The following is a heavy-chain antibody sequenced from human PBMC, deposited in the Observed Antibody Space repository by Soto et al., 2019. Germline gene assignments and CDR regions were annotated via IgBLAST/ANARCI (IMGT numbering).Heavy chain of an antibody. Sequence: GGSLRLSCAASGFTFSSYAMSWVRQAPGKGLEWVSAISGSGGSTYYADSVKGRFTISRDNSKNTLYLQMNSLKTEDTAVYYCTTGQLWSYYFDYWGQGTLVTVSS. CDR3: TTGQLWSYYFDY. D-gene: IGHD5-18*01. V-gene: IGHV3-23*01. CDR1: GFTFSSYA. J-gene: IGHJ4*02. CDR2: ISGSGGST.